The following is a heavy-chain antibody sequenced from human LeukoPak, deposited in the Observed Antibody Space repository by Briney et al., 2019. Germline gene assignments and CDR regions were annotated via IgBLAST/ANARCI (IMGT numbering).Heavy chain of an antibody. CDR3: AKVGPIVVVPAANFDY. CDR2: ISGSGGST. CDR1: GFTFSSYA. Sequence: GGSLRLSCAASGFTFSSYAMSWVRQAPGKGLEWVSAISGSGGSTYYADSVKGRFTISRDNSKNTLYLQTNSLRAEDTAVYYCAKVGPIVVVPAANFDYWGQGTLVTVSS. V-gene: IGHV3-23*01. D-gene: IGHD2-2*01. J-gene: IGHJ4*02.